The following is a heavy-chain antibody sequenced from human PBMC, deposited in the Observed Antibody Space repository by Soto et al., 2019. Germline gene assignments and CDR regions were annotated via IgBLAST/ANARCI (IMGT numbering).Heavy chain of an antibody. CDR3: AHTVGLVVVTSEDEYFQH. J-gene: IGHJ1*01. D-gene: IGHD2-15*01. V-gene: IGHV2-5*02. CDR1: GFSLSTSGVG. CDR2: IYWDDDK. Sequence: QITLKESGPTLVKPTQTLTLTCTFSGFSLSTSGVGVGWIRQPPGKALEWLAVIYWDDDKGYSPSLKNRLTITKDTSNNQVVLTMTNMDPVDTATYYCAHTVGLVVVTSEDEYFQHWGQGTQVTVSS.